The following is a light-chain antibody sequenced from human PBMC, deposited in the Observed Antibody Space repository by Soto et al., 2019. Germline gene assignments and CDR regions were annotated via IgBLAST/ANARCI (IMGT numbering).Light chain of an antibody. Sequence: EMVMTQSPPSLTVTPGEPASISCRSSQRLLHSNGNNFLDWYLQKPGQSPQLLIYLGFNRASGVPDRVSGSGAGTDFTLKISRVEAEDVGVYYCMQALQTPYTFGQGTKLEIK. CDR3: MQALQTPYT. V-gene: IGKV2-28*01. CDR2: LGF. CDR1: QRLLHSNGNNF. J-gene: IGKJ2*01.